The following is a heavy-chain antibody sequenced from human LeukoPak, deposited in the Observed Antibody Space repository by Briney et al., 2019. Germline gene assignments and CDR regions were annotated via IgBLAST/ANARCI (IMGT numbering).Heavy chain of an antibody. V-gene: IGHV4-39*01. Sequence: PSETLSLTCTVSGGSISSSSYYWGWIRQPPGRGLEWIGSIYYSGSTYYNPSPKSRVTISVDTSKNQFSLKLSSVTAADTAVYYCARSVGAFDIWGQGTMVTVSS. CDR1: GGSISSSSYY. D-gene: IGHD1-26*01. J-gene: IGHJ3*02. CDR3: ARSVGAFDI. CDR2: IYYSGST.